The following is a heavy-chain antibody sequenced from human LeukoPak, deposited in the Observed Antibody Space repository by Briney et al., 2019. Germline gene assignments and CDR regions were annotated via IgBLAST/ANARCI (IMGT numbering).Heavy chain of an antibody. CDR1: GFTFSSYA. CDR3: VRSDSIRLGYGAFDI. D-gene: IGHD3-3*02. Sequence: GGSLRLSCAASGFTFSSYAMSWVRQAPGKGLEWVSRIKTDGSTTSYADSVKGRFTISRDNAENTLYLQMDSLRVEDTALYYCVRSDSIRLGYGAFDIWGQGTMVTVSS. V-gene: IGHV3-74*01. J-gene: IGHJ3*02. CDR2: IKTDGSTT.